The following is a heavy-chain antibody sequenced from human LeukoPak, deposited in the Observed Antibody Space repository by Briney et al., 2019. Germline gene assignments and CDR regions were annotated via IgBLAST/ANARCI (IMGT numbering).Heavy chain of an antibody. CDR2: IIPIFVTA. D-gene: IGHD5-12*01. V-gene: IGHV1-69*13. J-gene: IGHJ4*02. Sequence: SVKVSCKASGVTFSSYAISSGRQSPGQGLEWMGGIIPIFVTANSAQKFQCRVTITADESPSTAYMELSSLSSEETAVYYCARGRRDHIVAMGFDYWGQGTVVSVPS. CDR1: GVTFSSYA. CDR3: ARGRRDHIVAMGFDY.